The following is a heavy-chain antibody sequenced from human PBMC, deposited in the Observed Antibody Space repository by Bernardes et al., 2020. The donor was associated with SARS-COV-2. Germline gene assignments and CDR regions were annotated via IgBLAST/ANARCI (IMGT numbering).Heavy chain of an antibody. CDR3: ARDSSDVGTNYYYYGMDV. CDR1: GFTFSSYS. CDR2: ISSSSSTI. D-gene: IGHD1-1*01. J-gene: IGHJ6*02. Sequence: GGSLRLSCAASGFTFSSYSMNWVRQAPGKGLEWVSYISSSSSTIYYADSVKGRFTISRDNAKNSLYLQMNSLRAEDTAVYYCARDSSDVGTNYYYYGMDVWGQGTTVTVSS. V-gene: IGHV3-48*01.